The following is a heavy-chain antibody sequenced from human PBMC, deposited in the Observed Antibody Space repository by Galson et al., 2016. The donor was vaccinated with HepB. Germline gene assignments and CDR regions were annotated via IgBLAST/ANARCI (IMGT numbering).Heavy chain of an antibody. CDR2: INPSRGVT. Sequence: VKVSCKASGYSFTAFHMNWVRRAPGQGLEWMGIINPSRGVTVYTPSLQGRVAFTTDTSTRTIYMHLSGLRSEDTAIYYCARARRAVAARRKDYYDNGMDVWGQGTPVTVSS. D-gene: IGHD6-6*01. CDR3: ARARRAVAARRKDYYDNGMDV. CDR1: GYSFTAFH. V-gene: IGHV1-46*01. J-gene: IGHJ6*02.